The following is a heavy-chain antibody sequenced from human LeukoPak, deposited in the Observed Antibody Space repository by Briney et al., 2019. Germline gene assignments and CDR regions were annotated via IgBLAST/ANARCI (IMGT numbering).Heavy chain of an antibody. J-gene: IGHJ6*02. CDR3: ARGDSSSWKNYYYYYGMDV. Sequence: RGSLRLSCAASGFTVSSNYMSWVRQAPGKGLEWVSVIYSGGSTYYADSVKGRFTISRDNSKNTLYLQMNSLRAEDTAVYYCARGDSSSWKNYYYYYGMDVWGQGTTVTVSS. D-gene: IGHD6-13*01. CDR1: GFTVSSNY. CDR2: IYSGGST. V-gene: IGHV3-66*02.